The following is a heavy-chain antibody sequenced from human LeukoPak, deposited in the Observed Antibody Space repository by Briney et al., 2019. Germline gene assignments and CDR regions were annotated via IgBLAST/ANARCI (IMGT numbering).Heavy chain of an antibody. V-gene: IGHV4-4*02. J-gene: IGHJ5*02. Sequence: SGTLSLTCAVSGGSINITNWWSWVRQPPGKGLEWIGSIYYSGSTYYNPSLKSRVTIYVDTSKNQFSLKLNSVTAADTAMYYCASGSSSGLLGWFDPWGQGTLVTVSS. D-gene: IGHD6-13*01. CDR1: GGSINITNW. CDR2: IYYSGST. CDR3: ASGSSSGLLGWFDP.